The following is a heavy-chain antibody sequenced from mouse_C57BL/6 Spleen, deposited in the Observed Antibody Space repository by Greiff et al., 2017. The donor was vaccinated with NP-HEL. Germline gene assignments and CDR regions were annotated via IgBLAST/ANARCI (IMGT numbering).Heavy chain of an antibody. CDR2: IWTGGGT. Sequence: VMLVESGPGLVAPSQSLSITCTVSGFSLTSYAISWVRQPPGKGLEWLGVIWTGGGTNYNSALKSRLSISKDNSKSQVFLKMNSLQTDDTARYYCASLADYSNDYCDYWGQGTTLTVSS. J-gene: IGHJ2*01. D-gene: IGHD2-5*01. CDR1: GFSLTSYA. CDR3: ASLADYSNDYCDY. V-gene: IGHV2-9-1*01.